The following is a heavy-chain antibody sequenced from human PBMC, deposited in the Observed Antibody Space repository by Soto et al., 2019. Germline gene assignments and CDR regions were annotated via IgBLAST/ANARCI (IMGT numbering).Heavy chain of an antibody. CDR2: INPNSGGT. CDR1: GYTFTGYY. D-gene: IGHD3-22*01. Sequence: QVQMVQSGAEVKKPGASVKVSCKASGYTFTGYYMHWVRQAPGQGLEWMGWINPNSGGTNYAQKFQGRVKNTADKSSSTAYMELSSLRSEDTAVYYWRRTHDSIGSGLDYWGQGNLGTVSS. V-gene: IGHV1-2*02. CDR3: RRTHDSIGSGLDY. J-gene: IGHJ4*02.